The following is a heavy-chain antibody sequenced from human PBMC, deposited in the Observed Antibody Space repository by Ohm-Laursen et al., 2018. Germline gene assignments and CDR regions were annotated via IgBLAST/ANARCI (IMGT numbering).Heavy chain of an antibody. CDR3: AKGRSGGTGHGNWFES. Sequence: SLRLSCTASGFTFSGYAMSWVRQGPEKGLEWVSVATGSGRSTYYTDSVKGRFSISRDNSKNTLYLQMNSPRVEDAAVYYCAKGRSGGTGHGNWFESWGQGALVIVSP. CDR2: ATGSGRST. J-gene: IGHJ5*01. D-gene: IGHD3-10*01. V-gene: IGHV3-23*01. CDR1: GFTFSGYA.